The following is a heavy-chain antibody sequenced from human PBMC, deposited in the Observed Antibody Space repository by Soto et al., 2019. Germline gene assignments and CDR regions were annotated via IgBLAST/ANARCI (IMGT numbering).Heavy chain of an antibody. CDR2: MSYDGSNK. J-gene: IGHJ4*02. V-gene: IGHV3-30-3*01. CDR3: ARQPRSDYSNYILYY. D-gene: IGHD4-4*01. CDR1: GFTFSSYA. Sequence: QVQLVESGGGVVQPGRSLRLSCAASGFTFSSYAMHWVRQAPGKGLEWVAVMSYDGSNKYYADSVKGRFTISRDNSKNTLYLQMNSLRAEDTAVYYCARQPRSDYSNYILYYWGQGTLVTVSS.